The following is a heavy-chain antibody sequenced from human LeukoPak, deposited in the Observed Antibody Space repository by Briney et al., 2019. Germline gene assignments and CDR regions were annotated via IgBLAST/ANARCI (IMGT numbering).Heavy chain of an antibody. D-gene: IGHD1-26*01. CDR1: GFTFSSYW. J-gene: IGHJ3*02. V-gene: IGHV3-74*01. CDR3: AREGQWELGGDAFDI. CDR2: INREGSST. Sequence: GGSLRLSCAASGFTFSSYWMQWVRHAPGKGLVWVSRINREGSSTSYADSVTGRFTISRNNAKNTLYLQMNSLRAEDTAVYYCAREGQWELGGDAFDIWGQGTMVTVSS.